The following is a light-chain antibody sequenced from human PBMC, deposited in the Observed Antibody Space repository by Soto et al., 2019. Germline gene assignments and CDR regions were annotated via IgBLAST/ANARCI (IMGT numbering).Light chain of an antibody. CDR1: QSISSSY. J-gene: IGKJ2*01. CDR2: GAS. V-gene: IGKV3-20*01. Sequence: EIVLTQSPGTLSLYPGERANLSCRASQSISSSYLAWYQQKPGQAPRLLIYGASSRATGIPDRFSGSGSGTDFTLTISRLEPEDFAVYYCQQYGGSPPYTFGQGTKLEIK. CDR3: QQYGGSPPYT.